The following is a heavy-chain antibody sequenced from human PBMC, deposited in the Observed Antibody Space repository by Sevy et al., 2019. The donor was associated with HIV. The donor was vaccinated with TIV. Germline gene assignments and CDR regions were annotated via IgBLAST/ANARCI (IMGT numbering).Heavy chain of an antibody. CDR2: ISSSSSYI. V-gene: IGHV3-21*01. CDR1: GFTFSSYS. Sequence: GGSLRLSCAASGFTFSSYSMNWVRQAPGKGLEWVSSISSSSSYIYYAHSVKGRFTISRDNAKNSLYLQMNSLRAEDTAVYYCARDLIYDFWSGSRAKNYYYYGMDVWGQGTTVTVSS. CDR3: ARDLIYDFWSGSRAKNYYYYGMDV. J-gene: IGHJ6*02. D-gene: IGHD3-3*01.